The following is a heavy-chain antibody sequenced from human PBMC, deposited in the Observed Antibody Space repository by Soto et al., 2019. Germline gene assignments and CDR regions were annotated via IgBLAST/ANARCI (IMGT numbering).Heavy chain of an antibody. Sequence: GGSLRLSCAASGFTFSSSAMSWVRQAPGKGLEWVSTFRESGGTTHYADSVKGRFTISRDNSKNTLYLLMNSLRAEDTAVYYCAKDTSGYDYYYYYYMDVWGKGTTVTVSS. CDR2: FRESGGTT. CDR3: AKDTSGYDYYYYYYMDV. J-gene: IGHJ6*03. D-gene: IGHD5-12*01. V-gene: IGHV3-23*01. CDR1: GFTFSSSA.